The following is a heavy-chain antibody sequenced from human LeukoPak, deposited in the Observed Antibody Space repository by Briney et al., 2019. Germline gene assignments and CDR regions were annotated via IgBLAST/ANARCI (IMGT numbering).Heavy chain of an antibody. CDR1: GFTFSSHS. CDR3: VRDVWGGQSA. D-gene: IGHD3-10*02. J-gene: IGHJ5*02. Sequence: GGSLRLSCAASGFTFSSHSMNWVRQAPGKGPEWVSYISSSSSSIYYADSVKGRFTISRDNAKNSLYLQMNSLRDEDTAVYYCVRDVWGGQSAWGQGTLVTVSS. CDR2: ISSSSSSI. V-gene: IGHV3-48*02.